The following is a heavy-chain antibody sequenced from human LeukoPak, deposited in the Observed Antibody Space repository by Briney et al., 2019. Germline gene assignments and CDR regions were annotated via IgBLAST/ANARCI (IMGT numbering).Heavy chain of an antibody. CDR1: GFTFSSYW. Sequence: GSLRLSCAASGFTFSSYWMSWVRQAPGKGLEWVANIKQDGSEKYYVDSVKGRFTISRDNARNSLYLQMNSLRAEDTAVYYCARKIAARQNWFDPWGQGTLVTVSS. V-gene: IGHV3-7*01. D-gene: IGHD6-6*01. CDR2: IKQDGSEK. CDR3: ARKIAARQNWFDP. J-gene: IGHJ5*02.